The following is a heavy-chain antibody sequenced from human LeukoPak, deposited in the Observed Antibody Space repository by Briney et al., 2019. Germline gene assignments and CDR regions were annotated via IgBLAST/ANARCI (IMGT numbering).Heavy chain of an antibody. CDR1: GFTFSSYG. CDR3: AKEDGSFDV. D-gene: IGHD3-10*01. Sequence: GGSLRLSCAASGFTFSSYGMHWVRQAPGKGLEWVAFIQYDGSNKYDADSVKGRFTISRDNSKNMLFLQMNSLRVEDTAVYYCAKEDGSFDVWGQGTMVTVSS. V-gene: IGHV3-30*02. CDR2: IQYDGSNK. J-gene: IGHJ3*01.